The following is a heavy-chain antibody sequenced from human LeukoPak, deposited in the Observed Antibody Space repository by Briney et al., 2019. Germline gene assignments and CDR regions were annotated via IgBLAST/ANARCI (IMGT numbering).Heavy chain of an antibody. Sequence: SETLSLTCAVYGGSFSGYCRSWIRQPPGKGLEWIGEINHSGSTNYNPSLKSRVTISVDTSKNQFSLKLSSVTAADTAVYYCARGQVKQQLLPRTGSRDYYYYMDVWGKGTTVTVSS. CDR1: GGSFSGYC. J-gene: IGHJ6*03. CDR3: ARGQVKQQLLPRTGSRDYYYYMDV. V-gene: IGHV4-34*01. D-gene: IGHD6-13*01. CDR2: INHSGST.